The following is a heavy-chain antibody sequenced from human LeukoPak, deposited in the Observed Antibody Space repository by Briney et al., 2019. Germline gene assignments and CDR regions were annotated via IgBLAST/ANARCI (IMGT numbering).Heavy chain of an antibody. Sequence: ASVKVSCKASGYTFTGYYMHWVRQAPGQGLEWMGWINPNSGGTNYAQKFQGRVTMTRDTSISTAYMELSRLRSDDTAVYYCARVDITDYYYYGMDVWGQGNPGHRLL. CDR1: GYTFTGYY. V-gene: IGHV1-2*02. J-gene: IGHJ6*02. D-gene: IGHD3-10*01. CDR2: INPNSGGT. CDR3: ARVDITDYYYYGMDV.